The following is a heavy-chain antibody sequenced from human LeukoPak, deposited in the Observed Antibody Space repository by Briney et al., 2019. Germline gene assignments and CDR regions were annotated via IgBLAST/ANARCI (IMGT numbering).Heavy chain of an antibody. D-gene: IGHD3-10*01. CDR3: AKDFLGYYGSGSYYVQRFFDY. J-gene: IGHJ4*02. Sequence: GGSLRLSCAASGFTFSSYGMSWVRQAPGKGLEWVSAISGSGGSTYYADSVKGRFTISRDNSKNTLYLQMNSLRAEDTAIYYCAKDFLGYYGSGSYYVQRFFDYWGQGTLVTVSS. V-gene: IGHV3-23*01. CDR2: ISGSGGST. CDR1: GFTFSSYG.